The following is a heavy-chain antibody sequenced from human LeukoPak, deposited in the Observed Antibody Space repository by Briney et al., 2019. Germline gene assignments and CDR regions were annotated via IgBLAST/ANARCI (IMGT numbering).Heavy chain of an antibody. D-gene: IGHD6-19*01. CDR3: ARKFSLNNGWGYNWFDL. Sequence: ASVKVSCKASGYTFTTYDINWVRQATGQGLEWMGWMNPNTGNTGYAQKFLGRVTITRNTSISTAYMELSSLRSEDTAVYYCARKFSLNNGWGYNWFDLWAQGSLVTVSS. J-gene: IGHJ5*02. V-gene: IGHV1-8*03. CDR1: GYTFTTYD. CDR2: MNPNTGNT.